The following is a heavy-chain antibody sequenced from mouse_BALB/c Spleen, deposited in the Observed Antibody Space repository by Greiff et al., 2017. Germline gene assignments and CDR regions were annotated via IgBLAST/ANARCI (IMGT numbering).Heavy chain of an antibody. CDR3: ARSNYIAWFAY. D-gene: IGHD2-12*01. CDR1: GFNIKDTY. CDR2: IDPANGNT. J-gene: IGHJ3*01. V-gene: IGHV14-3*02. Sequence: EVQLQQSGAELVKPGASVKLSCTASGFNIKDTYMHWVKQRPEQGLEWIGRIDPANGNTKYDPKFQGKATITADTSSNTAYLQLSSLTSEDTAVYYCARSNYIAWFAYWGQGTLVTVSA.